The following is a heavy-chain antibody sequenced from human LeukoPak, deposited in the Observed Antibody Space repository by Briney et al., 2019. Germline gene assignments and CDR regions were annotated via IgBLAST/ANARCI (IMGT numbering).Heavy chain of an antibody. Sequence: GGSLRLSCAAPGFTFSSYGMHWVRQAPGKGLQWVAFIRYDGSNKYYADSVKGRFTISRDNSKNTLYLQMNSLRAEDTAVYYCASHYSAEDWFDPWGQGTLVTVSS. CDR3: ASHYSAEDWFDP. D-gene: IGHD2-21*01. CDR2: IRYDGSNK. CDR1: GFTFSSYG. J-gene: IGHJ5*02. V-gene: IGHV3-30*02.